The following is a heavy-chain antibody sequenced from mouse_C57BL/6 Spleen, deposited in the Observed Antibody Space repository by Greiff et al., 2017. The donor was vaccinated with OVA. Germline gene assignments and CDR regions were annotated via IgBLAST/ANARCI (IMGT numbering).Heavy chain of an antibody. CDR3: ARDPYGNYFDY. CDR2: IYPGDGDT. J-gene: IGHJ2*01. Sequence: VQLQQSGPELVKPGASVKISCKASGYAFSSSWMNWVKQRPGKGLEWIGRIYPGDGDTNYNGKFKGKATLTADKSSSTAYMQLSSLTSEDSAVYFCARDPYGNYFDYWGQGTTLTVSS. V-gene: IGHV1-82*01. D-gene: IGHD2-1*01. CDR1: GYAFSSSW.